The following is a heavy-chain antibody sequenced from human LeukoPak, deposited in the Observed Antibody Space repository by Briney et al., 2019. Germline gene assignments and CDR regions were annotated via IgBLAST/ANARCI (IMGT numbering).Heavy chain of an antibody. Sequence: SETLSLTCTVSGASISSHYWSRIRQPPGKGLEWIGYIYHSGFTNFNPSLKSRVTMSVDTSRNQVSLRLTSVTAADTAVYYCARDSAGDASGWYSDVWGKGTTVTVSS. J-gene: IGHJ6*04. CDR2: IYHSGFT. V-gene: IGHV4-59*11. D-gene: IGHD6-19*01. CDR1: GASISSHY. CDR3: ARDSAGDASGWYSDV.